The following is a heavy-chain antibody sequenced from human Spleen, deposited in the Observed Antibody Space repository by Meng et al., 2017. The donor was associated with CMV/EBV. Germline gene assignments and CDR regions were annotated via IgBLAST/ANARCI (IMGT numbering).Heavy chain of an antibody. D-gene: IGHD3-22*01. J-gene: IGHJ4*02. CDR3: TADGTYYSHTSGSFGF. CDR2: IRSKGYDETT. Sequence: GESLKISCTVSGFTFGDYAMNWVRQATGKWLDWIGFIRSKGYDETTEYAASVKGRFFISRVDSRSIAYLQMNSLRIDDTAVYYCTADGTYYSHTSGSFGFWGQATLVTVSS. CDR1: GFTFGDYA. V-gene: IGHV3-49*04.